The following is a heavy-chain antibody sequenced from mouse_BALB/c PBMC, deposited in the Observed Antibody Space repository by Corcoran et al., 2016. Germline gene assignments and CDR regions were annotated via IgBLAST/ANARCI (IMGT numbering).Heavy chain of an antibody. Sequence: DVQLQESGPGLVKPSQSLSLTCSVTGYSITSGYYWNWIRQFPGNKLEWMGYISYDGSNNYNPSLKNRISITRDTSKNQFFLKLNSVTTEDTATYYCAREVYGYDGDYFYYWGQGTTLTVSS. CDR1: GYSITSGYY. CDR2: ISYDGSN. D-gene: IGHD2-2*01. V-gene: IGHV3-6*02. CDR3: AREVYGYDGDYFYY. J-gene: IGHJ2*01.